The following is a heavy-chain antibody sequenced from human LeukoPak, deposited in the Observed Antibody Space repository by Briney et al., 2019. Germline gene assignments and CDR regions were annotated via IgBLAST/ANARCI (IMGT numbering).Heavy chain of an antibody. CDR1: TLSLGPYG. D-gene: IGHD2-8*01. CDR3: AKARIGYCTTSSCYYFDN. Sequence: HPGGSLRLSCAASTLSLGPYGMHWVRQAPGKGVEWVAFIQCDGNNTYYADSVKGRFTVSRDNSKNTLYLQMDSLRVEDTAVYYCAKARIGYCTTSSCYYFDNWGQGTLVTVAS. V-gene: IGHV3-30*02. CDR2: IQCDGNNT. J-gene: IGHJ4*02.